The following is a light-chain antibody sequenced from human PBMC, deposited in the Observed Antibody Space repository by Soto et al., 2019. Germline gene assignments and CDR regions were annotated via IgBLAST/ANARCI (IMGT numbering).Light chain of an antibody. CDR1: QSIMSR. CDR2: DAS. Sequence: DIQMTQSPSTLSASVGDRVTITCRASQSIMSRLAWYQQKPGKAPKVLISDASILETGVPSRFSGSGSGTEFTLTISSLQPDDFATYYCQQYYSYWAFGQGTKVDIK. J-gene: IGKJ1*01. CDR3: QQYYSYWA. V-gene: IGKV1-5*01.